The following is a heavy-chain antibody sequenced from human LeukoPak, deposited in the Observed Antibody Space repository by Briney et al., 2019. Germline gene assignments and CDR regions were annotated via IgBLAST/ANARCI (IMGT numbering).Heavy chain of an antibody. Sequence: GGSLRLSCAASGFTFSSYAMHWVRQAPGKELEWVAVISYDGSNKYYADSVKGRFTISRDNSKNTLYLQMNSLRAEDTAVYYCARDRIAAPAGYWGQGTLVTVSS. CDR1: GFTFSSYA. CDR2: ISYDGSNK. J-gene: IGHJ4*02. CDR3: ARDRIAAPAGY. V-gene: IGHV3-30-3*01. D-gene: IGHD6-6*01.